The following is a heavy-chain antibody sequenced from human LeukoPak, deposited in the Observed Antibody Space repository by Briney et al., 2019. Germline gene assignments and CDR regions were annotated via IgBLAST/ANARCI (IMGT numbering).Heavy chain of an antibody. V-gene: IGHV4-4*07. Sequence: PSETLSLTCTVSDGSIRSYYWSRIRQPAGKGLEWIGRIYTSGSTNYNPSLESRVTMSLDTSNNQFSLKLSSVTAADTAMYYCARDGPRWELTPFDYWGQGTLVTVSS. J-gene: IGHJ4*02. D-gene: IGHD1-26*01. CDR2: IYTSGST. CDR1: DGSIRSYY. CDR3: ARDGPRWELTPFDY.